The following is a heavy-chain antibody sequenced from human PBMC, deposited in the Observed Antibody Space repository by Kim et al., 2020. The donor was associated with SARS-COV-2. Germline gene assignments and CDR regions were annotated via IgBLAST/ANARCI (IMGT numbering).Heavy chain of an antibody. D-gene: IGHD2-21*02. CDR3: AKGSWRDCGGDGCSYHFEN. Sequence: ASVKVSCQSSGYTFTSYDINWVRQATGQGLEWMGWMNPDSGNTGYAQKFQGRLTMTRDTSISTAYMELSSLRSEDTAVYYCAKGSWRDCGGDGCSYHFENWGQGTLVTVSS. CDR2: MNPDSGNT. CDR1: GYTFTSYD. J-gene: IGHJ1*01. V-gene: IGHV1-8*01.